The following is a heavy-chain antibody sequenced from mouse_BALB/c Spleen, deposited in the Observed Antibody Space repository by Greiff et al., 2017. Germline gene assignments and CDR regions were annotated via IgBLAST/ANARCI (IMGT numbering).Heavy chain of an antibody. CDR2: IWAGGST. Sequence: VQLQESGPGLVAPSQSLSITCTDSGFSLTSYGVHWVRQPPGKGLEWLGVIWAGGSTNYNSALMSRLSISKDNSKSQVFLKMNSLQTDDTAMYYCARDGGEGLAYWGQGTLVTVSA. J-gene: IGHJ3*01. CDR3: ARDGGEGLAY. V-gene: IGHV2-9*02. CDR1: GFSLTSYG.